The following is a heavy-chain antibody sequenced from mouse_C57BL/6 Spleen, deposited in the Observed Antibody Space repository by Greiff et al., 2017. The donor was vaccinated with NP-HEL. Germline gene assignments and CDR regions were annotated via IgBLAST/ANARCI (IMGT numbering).Heavy chain of an antibody. D-gene: IGHD1-1*01. CDR3: AKANYGSSPYAMDY. V-gene: IGHV2-5*01. CDR1: GFSLTSYG. Sequence: VKLMESGPGLVQPSQSLSITCTVSGFSLTSYGVHWVRQSPGKGLEWLGVIWRGGSTDYNAAFMSRLSITKDNSKSQVFFKMNSLQADDTAIYYCAKANYGSSPYAMDYWGQGTSVTVSS. J-gene: IGHJ4*01. CDR2: IWRGGST.